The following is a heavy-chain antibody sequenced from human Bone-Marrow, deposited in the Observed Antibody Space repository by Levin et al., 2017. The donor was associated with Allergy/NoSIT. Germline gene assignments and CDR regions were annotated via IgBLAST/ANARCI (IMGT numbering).Heavy chain of an antibody. D-gene: IGHD6-13*01. CDR2: IYPGDSDT. CDR3: GRHEGSTWFTDY. Sequence: GESLKISCNGSGYSFTSYWIGWVRQMPGKGLEWMGIIYPGDSDTRYSPSFQGQVTMSVDKSINTAYLQWSSLKASDTAMYYCGRHEGSTWFTDYWGQGTPVTVSS. V-gene: IGHV5-51*01. J-gene: IGHJ4*02. CDR1: GYSFTSYW.